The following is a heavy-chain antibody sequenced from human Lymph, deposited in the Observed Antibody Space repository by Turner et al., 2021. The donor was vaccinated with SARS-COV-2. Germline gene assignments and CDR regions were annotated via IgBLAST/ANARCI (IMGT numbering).Heavy chain of an antibody. J-gene: IGHJ4*02. CDR2: ISGSGGDT. Sequence: EVQLLECGGGLVQPGGSLRLSCAASGFTFSSYAMSWVRQAPGKGLEWVSAISGSGGDTYYADSVKGRFTISRDNSKNTLYLQMNSLRAEDTAVYYCAKGVRGAMIVVVIPYFDYWGQGTLVTVSS. CDR1: GFTFSSYA. D-gene: IGHD3-22*01. CDR3: AKGVRGAMIVVVIPYFDY. V-gene: IGHV3-23*01.